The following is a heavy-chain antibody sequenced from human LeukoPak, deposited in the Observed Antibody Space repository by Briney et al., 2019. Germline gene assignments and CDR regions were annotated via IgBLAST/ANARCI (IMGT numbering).Heavy chain of an antibody. Sequence: SQTLSLTCAVSGGSISSSTYYWGWIRQPPGKGLEWIGSIYYSGSTYYNPSLKSRVTISVDASKNQFSLKLSSVTAADTAVYYCARREGDTLFDYWGQGTLVTVSS. CDR2: IYYSGST. V-gene: IGHV4-39*01. CDR1: GGSISSSTYY. J-gene: IGHJ4*02. D-gene: IGHD2-21*02. CDR3: ARREGDTLFDY.